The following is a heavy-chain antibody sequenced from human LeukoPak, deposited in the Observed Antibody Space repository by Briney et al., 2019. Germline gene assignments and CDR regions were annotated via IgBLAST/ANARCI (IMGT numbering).Heavy chain of an antibody. CDR3: ARDVAGVYDSSGYYPANWFDP. J-gene: IGHJ5*02. CDR1: GYTFTSYY. CDR2: INPSGGST. D-gene: IGHD3-22*01. Sequence: ASVKVSCKASGYTFTSYYMHWVRQAPGQGLEWMGIINPSGGSTSYAQKFQGRVTMTRDMSTSTVYMELSSLRSEDTAVYYCARDVAGVYDSSGYYPANWFDPWGQGTLVTVSS. V-gene: IGHV1-46*01.